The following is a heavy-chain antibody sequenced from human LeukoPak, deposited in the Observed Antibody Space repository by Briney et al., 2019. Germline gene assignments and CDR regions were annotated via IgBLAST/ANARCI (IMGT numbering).Heavy chain of an antibody. D-gene: IGHD4-23*01. Sequence: GGSLRLSCAASGFSVGSHYMTWIRQAPGQGLEWVSVIYIDGSTYYADSVEGRFTISRDNTKNTLYLQMNSLRPEDTAVYYCAKLPIYWGQGALVTVSS. CDR3: AKLPIY. V-gene: IGHV3-66*02. J-gene: IGHJ4*02. CDR1: GFSVGSHY. CDR2: IYIDGST.